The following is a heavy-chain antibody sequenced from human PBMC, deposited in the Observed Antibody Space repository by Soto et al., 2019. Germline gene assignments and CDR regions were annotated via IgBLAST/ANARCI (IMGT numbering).Heavy chain of an antibody. J-gene: IGHJ3*01. V-gene: IGHV4-59*01. D-gene: IGHD3-10*01. CDR2: ISDSGVT. Sequence: QVQLQESGPRLVKSSETLSLVCSVSGDSIIRSFWGWIRQSPGKGLEYIGYISDSGVTDYDPSLTSRVPMSVVTATHQFPLTPPSVTAADTAMYYCARAAGDSSGPDTFDLWGQGTMVTFSS. CDR1: GDSIIRSF. CDR3: ARAAGDSSGPDTFDL.